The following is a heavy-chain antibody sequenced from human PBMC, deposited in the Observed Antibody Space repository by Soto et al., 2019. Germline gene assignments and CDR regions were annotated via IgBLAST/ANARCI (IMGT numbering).Heavy chain of an antibody. Sequence: GGSLRLSCAASGFTFSSYAMSWVRQAPGNGLEWVSAISGSGGSTYYADSVKGRFTISRDNSKNTLYLQMNSLRAEDTAVYYCAEGGEQQLVLDYYYGMDVWGQGTTVTVSS. J-gene: IGHJ6*02. CDR2: ISGSGGST. D-gene: IGHD6-6*01. CDR1: GFTFSSYA. CDR3: AEGGEQQLVLDYYYGMDV. V-gene: IGHV3-23*01.